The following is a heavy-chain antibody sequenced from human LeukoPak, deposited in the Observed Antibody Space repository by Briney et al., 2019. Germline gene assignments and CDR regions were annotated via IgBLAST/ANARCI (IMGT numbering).Heavy chain of an antibody. J-gene: IGHJ6*02. CDR3: ARRGSSYYYYYGMDV. V-gene: IGHV1-46*01. Sequence: ASVKVSCKASGYTFTSYYMHWVRQAPGQGLEWMGIINPSGGSTSYAQKFQGRVTMTRDTSTSTVYMELSSLRPEDTAVYYCARRGSSYYYYYGMDVWGQGTTVTVSS. CDR2: INPSGGST. D-gene: IGHD1-26*01. CDR1: GYTFTSYY.